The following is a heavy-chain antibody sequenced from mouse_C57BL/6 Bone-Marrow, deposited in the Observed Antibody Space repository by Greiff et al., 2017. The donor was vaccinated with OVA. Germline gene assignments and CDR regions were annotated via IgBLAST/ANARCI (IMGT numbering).Heavy chain of an antibody. CDR1: GYTFTSYW. CDR3: ARSGATVVDEYFDV. J-gene: IGHJ1*03. V-gene: IGHV1-72*01. Sequence: QVQLKQPGAELVKPGASVKLSCKASGYTFTSYWMHWVKQRPGRGLEWIGRIDPNSGGTKYNEKFKSKATLTVDKPSSTAYMQLSSLTSEDSAVYYCARSGATVVDEYFDVWGTGTTVTVSS. D-gene: IGHD1-1*01. CDR2: IDPNSGGT.